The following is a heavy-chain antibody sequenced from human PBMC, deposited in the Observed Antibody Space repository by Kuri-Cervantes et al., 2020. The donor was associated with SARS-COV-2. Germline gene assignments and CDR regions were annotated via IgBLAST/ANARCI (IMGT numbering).Heavy chain of an antibody. J-gene: IGHJ4*02. V-gene: IGHV3-33*01. CDR3: ARDSFMGSSSWEPPFDY. CDR2: IWYDGSSK. D-gene: IGHD6-13*01. Sequence: GESLKISCAASGFTFSSYGMHWVRQAPGKGLEWVAVIWYDGSSKYYADSVKGRFTISRDNSKNTLYLQMNSLRAEDTAVYYCARDSFMGSSSWEPPFDYWGQGTLVTVSS. CDR1: GFTFSSYG.